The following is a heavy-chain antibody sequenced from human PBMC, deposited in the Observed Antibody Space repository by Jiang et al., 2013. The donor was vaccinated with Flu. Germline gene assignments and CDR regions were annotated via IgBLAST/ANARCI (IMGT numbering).Heavy chain of an antibody. J-gene: IGHJ2*01. CDR2: INHSGST. V-gene: IGHV4-34*01. D-gene: IGHD1-14*01. CDR1: GGSFSGYY. Sequence: LLKPSETLSLTCAACGGSFSGYYWSWIRQPPGKGLEWIGEINHSGSTNYNPSLKSRVTISVDTSKNQFSLKLSSVTAADTAVYYCARTGWYFDLWGRGTLVTVSS. CDR3: ARTGWYFDL.